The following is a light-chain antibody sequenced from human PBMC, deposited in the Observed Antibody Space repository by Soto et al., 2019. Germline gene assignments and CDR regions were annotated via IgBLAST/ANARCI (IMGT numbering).Light chain of an antibody. CDR1: QGLRSY. V-gene: IGKV1-8*01. CDR2: AAT. Sequence: AIRMTPSPSSFSASTGDRVTITCRASQGLRSYLAWYQQKPGKAPKLVIYAATILQSGVPSRFSGSGSWTDFTLTISCLQSEDFATSYCQPDYSYHPWTFGQGTKVDIK. CDR3: QPDYSYHPWT. J-gene: IGKJ1*01.